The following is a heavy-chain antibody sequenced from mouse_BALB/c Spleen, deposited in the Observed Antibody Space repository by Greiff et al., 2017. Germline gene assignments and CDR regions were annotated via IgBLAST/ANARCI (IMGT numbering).Heavy chain of an antibody. J-gene: IGHJ4*01. Sequence: QVTLKVCGPGILQPSQTLSLTCSFSGFSLSTSGMGVSWIRQPSGKGLEWLAHIYWDDDKRYNPSLKSRLTISKDTSRNQVFLKITSVDTADTATYYCARPYYGSSYAMDYWGQGTSVTVSS. CDR3: ARPYYGSSYAMDY. CDR2: IYWDDDK. V-gene: IGHV8-12*01. D-gene: IGHD1-1*01. CDR1: GFSLSTSGMG.